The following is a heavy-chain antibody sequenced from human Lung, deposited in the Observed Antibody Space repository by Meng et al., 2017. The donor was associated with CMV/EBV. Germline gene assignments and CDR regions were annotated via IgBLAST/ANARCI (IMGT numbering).Heavy chain of an antibody. D-gene: IGHD3-3*01. V-gene: IGHV3-23*01. CDR3: AKDKIFGVTLDY. CDR2: ISGSGGST. CDR1: GFTFSSYA. J-gene: IGHJ4*02. Sequence: ESXKISXAASGFTFSSYAMSWVRQAPGKGLEWVSAISGSGGSTYYADSVKGRFTISRDNSKNTLYLQMNSLRAEDTAVYYCAKDKIFGVTLDYWGQGTXVTVSS.